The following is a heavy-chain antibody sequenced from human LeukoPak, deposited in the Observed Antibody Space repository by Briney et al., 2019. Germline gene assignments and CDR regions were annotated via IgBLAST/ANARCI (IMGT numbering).Heavy chain of an antibody. D-gene: IGHD1-26*01. CDR3: AKTQWKVGATDYFEY. J-gene: IGHJ4*01. CDR2: INDNGGQR. Sequence: PGGSLRVSCAASGFAFKNYAMTWVRQAPGKGLQWVSNINDNGGQRHYADSVKGRFTISRDNSKNTLFLQMDSLRAEDTAVYYCAKTQWKVGATDYFEYWGHGILVTVS. CDR1: GFAFKNYA. V-gene: IGHV3-23*01.